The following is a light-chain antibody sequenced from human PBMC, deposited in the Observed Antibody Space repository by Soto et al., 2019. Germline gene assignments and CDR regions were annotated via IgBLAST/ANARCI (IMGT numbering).Light chain of an antibody. CDR1: QSVSNN. V-gene: IGKV3-15*01. Sequence: EIMMTQSPATLSVSPGERATLSCRASQSVSNNLAWYQQKPGQAPRLLIYYASTRATGIPARFSGSGSGTEFTLTISSLESEDFALYYCQQYNNWPPITFGQGTRLEIK. J-gene: IGKJ5*01. CDR3: QQYNNWPPIT. CDR2: YAS.